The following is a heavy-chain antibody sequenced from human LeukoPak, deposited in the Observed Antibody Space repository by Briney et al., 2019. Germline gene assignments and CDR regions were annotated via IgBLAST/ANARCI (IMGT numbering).Heavy chain of an antibody. CDR3: ATWAFYHDLDV. V-gene: IGHV3-43*02. CDR1: GFSLGAYA. Sequence: GGSLRLSCVASGFSLGAYAMHWVRQARGKGLEWVFHINADGGRTYYADAVKGRFTISRDNSKDSLYLQMTGLRAEDSAVYYCATWAFYHDLDVWGRGTTVTVSS. CDR2: INADGGRT. D-gene: IGHD3-3*01. J-gene: IGHJ6*02.